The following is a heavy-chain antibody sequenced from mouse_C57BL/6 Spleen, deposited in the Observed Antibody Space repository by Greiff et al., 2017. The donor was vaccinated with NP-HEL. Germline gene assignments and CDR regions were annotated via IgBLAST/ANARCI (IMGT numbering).Heavy chain of an antibody. J-gene: IGHJ4*01. D-gene: IGHD1-1*01. Sequence: EVQLQQSGPELVKSGASVKMSCKASVYTFTDYNTHWVKQSHGTSLERIGYINPNNGGTSYNQKFKGKVTLTVNKSSSTAYMELRSLTSEGSAVYYCARRVVAKAMYYWGQGTSVTDAS. CDR2: INPNNGGT. V-gene: IGHV1-22*01. CDR3: ARRVVAKAMYY. CDR1: VYTFTDYN.